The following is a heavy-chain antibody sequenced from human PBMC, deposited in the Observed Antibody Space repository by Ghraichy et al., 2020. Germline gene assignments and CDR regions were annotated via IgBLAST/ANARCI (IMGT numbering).Heavy chain of an antibody. D-gene: IGHD2-21*02. CDR3: ARLRLRSTDAFDI. CDR2: IYYSGST. J-gene: IGHJ3*02. V-gene: IGHV4-39*01. Sequence: SQTLSLTCTVSGGSISSSSYYWGWIRQPPGKGLEWIGSIYYSGSTYYNPSLKSRVTISVDTSKNQFSLKLSSVTAADTAVYYCARLRLRSTDAFDIWGQGTMVTVSS. CDR1: GGSISSSSYY.